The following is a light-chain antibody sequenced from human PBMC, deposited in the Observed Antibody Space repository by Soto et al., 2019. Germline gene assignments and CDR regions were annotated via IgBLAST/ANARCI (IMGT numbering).Light chain of an antibody. CDR1: SSVDGCVDL. CDR2: EGS. J-gene: IGLJ1*01. Sequence: SPPAPPAPVSGCPGPSIIISCPGTSSVDGCVDLVSWNQQHPGKAPKLMIYEGSKRPSGVSNRFSGSKSGNTASLTISGLQAEDEADYYCCSYAVSSPYVGGTGTKVTVL. CDR3: CSYAVSSPYV. V-gene: IGLV2-23*01.